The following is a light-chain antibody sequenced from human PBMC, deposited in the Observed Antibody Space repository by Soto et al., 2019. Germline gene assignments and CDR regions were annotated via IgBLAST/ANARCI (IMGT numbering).Light chain of an antibody. Sequence: EIVLTQSPGTLSLSPGEIATLSCSASQSVSSINLAWYQQKPGQAPRLLIYGASSRATGIPDRFSGSGSGTDFTLTISRLEPEDFAVYYCQQYGSSPGTFGQGTK. V-gene: IGKV3-20*01. CDR3: QQYGSSPGT. J-gene: IGKJ1*01. CDR1: QSVSSIN. CDR2: GAS.